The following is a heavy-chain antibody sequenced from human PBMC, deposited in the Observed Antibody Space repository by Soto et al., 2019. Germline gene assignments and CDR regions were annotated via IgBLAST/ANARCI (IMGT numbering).Heavy chain of an antibody. CDR2: IYHSGST. V-gene: IGHV4-30-2*01. CDR3: ARGTAYCISTSCYSYYFDY. Sequence: QLQLQESGSGLVKPSQTLSLTCAVSGGSISSGGYSWSWIRQPPGKGLEWIGYIYHSGSTYYNPSLKSRVTISVDRSKNQFSLKLSSVTAADTAVYYCARGTAYCISTSCYSYYFDYWGQGTLVTVSS. J-gene: IGHJ4*02. CDR1: GGSISSGGYS. D-gene: IGHD2-2*01.